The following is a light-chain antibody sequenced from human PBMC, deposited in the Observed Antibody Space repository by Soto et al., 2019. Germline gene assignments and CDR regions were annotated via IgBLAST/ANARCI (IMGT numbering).Light chain of an antibody. CDR2: GAS. V-gene: IGKV3-20*01. Sequence: EIVLTQSPGTLSLSPGERATLSCRASQSVSSSYSAWYQQKPGQPPRLLIYGASSGATGIPDRFSGSGSGTDFTLTISRLEPEDFAVFYCQHYDSLPITFGQGTRLEIK. CDR3: QHYDSLPIT. CDR1: QSVSSSY. J-gene: IGKJ5*01.